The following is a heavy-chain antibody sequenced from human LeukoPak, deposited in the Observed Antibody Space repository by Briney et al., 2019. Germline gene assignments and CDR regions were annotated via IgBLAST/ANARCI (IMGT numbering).Heavy chain of an antibody. V-gene: IGHV3-7*01. J-gene: IGHJ3*02. CDR3: ARDYYDSSEAFDI. D-gene: IGHD3-22*01. CDR1: GFTFSSYW. CDR2: IKQDGSEK. Sequence: GGSLRLSCAASGFTFSSYWMSWVRQAPGKGLEWVANIKQDGSEKYYVDSVKGRFTISRDNAKNSLYLQMNSLRAEDTAVYYCARDYYDSSEAFDIWGQGTMVTVSS.